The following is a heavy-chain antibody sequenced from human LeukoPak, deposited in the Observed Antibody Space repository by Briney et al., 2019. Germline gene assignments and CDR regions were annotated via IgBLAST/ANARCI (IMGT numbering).Heavy chain of an antibody. CDR1: GGSFSGYY. V-gene: IGHV4-34*01. D-gene: IGHD3-10*01. J-gene: IGHJ5*02. Sequence: SETLSLTCAVYGGSFSGYYWSWIRQPPGKGLKWIGEINHSGSTNYNPSLKSRVTISVDTSKNQFSLKLSSVTAADTAVYYCARGTHYYGSGSYYSHPWGQGTLVTVSS. CDR3: ARGTHYYGSGSYYSHP. CDR2: INHSGST.